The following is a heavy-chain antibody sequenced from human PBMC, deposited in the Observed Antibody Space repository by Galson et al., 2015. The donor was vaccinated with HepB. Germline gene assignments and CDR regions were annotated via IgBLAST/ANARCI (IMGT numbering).Heavy chain of an antibody. CDR2: ISGSGGIT. CDR3: TKTSGYYTGAVWYYYFDY. V-gene: IGHV3-23*01. CDR1: GFTFSSYA. D-gene: IGHD2-8*02. J-gene: IGHJ4*02. Sequence: LRLSCAASGFTFSSYAMTWVRQAPGKGLEWVSVISGSGGITYYADSVKGRFTVSRDNSKNTLYLQMSSLRAEDTAVYYCTKTSGYYTGAVWYYYFDYWGQGTLVTVSS.